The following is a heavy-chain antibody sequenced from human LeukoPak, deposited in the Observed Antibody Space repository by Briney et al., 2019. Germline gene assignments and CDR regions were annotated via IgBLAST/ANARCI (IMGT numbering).Heavy chain of an antibody. Sequence: GGSLRLSCAASGLSFSSYDMHWVRQATGKGLEWVSAIGTNGDTHYSDSVRGRFTISRENGKNSLYLQMNSLRAGDTAVYYCAREMSDTVTWGWYFDLWGRGTLVTVSS. CDR2: IGTNGDT. J-gene: IGHJ2*01. V-gene: IGHV3-13*01. D-gene: IGHD4-17*01. CDR3: AREMSDTVTWGWYFDL. CDR1: GLSFSSYD.